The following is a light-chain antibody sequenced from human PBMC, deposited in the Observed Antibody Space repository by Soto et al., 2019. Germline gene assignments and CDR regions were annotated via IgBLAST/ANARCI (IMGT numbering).Light chain of an antibody. CDR3: QQYGRPLT. Sequence: EIVLTQSPGTLSLSPGQGATLSCRAGQSVPSNYLAWYQQKRGQSPRLLIYGASSRGTGIPDRFSGSGSGRDFTLTISRLELEDFELYYWQQYGRPLTFGGGTKVEIK. CDR2: GAS. V-gene: IGKV3-20*01. CDR1: QSVPSNY. J-gene: IGKJ4*01.